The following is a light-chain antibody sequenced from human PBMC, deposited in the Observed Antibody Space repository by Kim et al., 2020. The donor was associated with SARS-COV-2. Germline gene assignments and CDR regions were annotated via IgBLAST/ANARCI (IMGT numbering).Light chain of an antibody. J-gene: IGKJ5*01. V-gene: IGKV3-11*01. CDR2: DAS. CDR1: HRINSY. CDR3: QQRADWPIT. Sequence: LAPGERATLSGTASHRINSYLAWYQQKPGQAPRLVIYDASNRATGIPARFSGSGSGTDFTRTISSLEPEDCAVYYCQQRADWPITFGQGTRLEIK.